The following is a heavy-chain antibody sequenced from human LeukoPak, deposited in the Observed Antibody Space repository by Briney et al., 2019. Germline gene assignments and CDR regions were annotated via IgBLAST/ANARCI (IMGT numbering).Heavy chain of an antibody. D-gene: IGHD3-22*01. CDR3: AAGPYYYDRLWLENAFDI. J-gene: IGHJ3*02. CDR2: ISSNSRTI. CDR1: GFAFRDYP. Sequence: PGGSLRLSCAASGFAFRDYPMNWVRQAPGKGLEWVSQISSNSRTIYYADSVKGRFTISRDNAKNSLYLQMNSLRAEDTAVYYCAAGPYYYDRLWLENAFDIWGQGTMVTVSS. V-gene: IGHV3-48*01.